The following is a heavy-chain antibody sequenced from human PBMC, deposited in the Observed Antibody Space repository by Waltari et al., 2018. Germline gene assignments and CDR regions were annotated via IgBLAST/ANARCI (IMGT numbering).Heavy chain of an antibody. CDR3: ARDSGTYGPDY. CDR2: INPSGDGA. V-gene: IGHV1-46*02. J-gene: IGHJ4*02. Sequence: QAQLVQSGAEGRKPGASVKVSCKTSGYSFNRYYMYWVRKAPGQGLEWMGQINPSGDGASYAQKFQGRFSMTKDTSTNTLYMELTSLRSEDTAVYYCARDSGTYGPDYWGQGSLVTVSS. D-gene: IGHD1-26*01. CDR1: GYSFNRYY.